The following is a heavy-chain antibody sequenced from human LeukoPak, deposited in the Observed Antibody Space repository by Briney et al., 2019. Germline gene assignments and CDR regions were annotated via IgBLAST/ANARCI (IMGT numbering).Heavy chain of an antibody. D-gene: IGHD1-26*01. V-gene: IGHV4-59*01. CDR3: ARGATRGRIDY. CDR1: GGSISSYY. CDR2: IYYSGST. Sequence: SETLSLTCTVSGGSISSYYWSWIRQPPGKGLEWIGYIYYSGSTNYNPSLKSRVTISVDTSKNQFSLKLSSVTAADTAVYYCARGATRGRIDYWGQGTLVTVSS. J-gene: IGHJ4*02.